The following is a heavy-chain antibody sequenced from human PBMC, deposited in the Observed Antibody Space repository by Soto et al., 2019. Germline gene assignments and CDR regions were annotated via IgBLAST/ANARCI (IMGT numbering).Heavy chain of an antibody. CDR3: AKGLTSIYYDSSGYYFRLRGYFDY. CDR2: ISYDGSNK. V-gene: IGHV3-30*18. CDR1: GFTFSSYG. J-gene: IGHJ4*02. Sequence: PGGSLRLSCAASGFTFSSYGMHWVRQAPGKGLEWVAVISYDGSNKYYADSVKGRFTISRDNSKNTLYLQMNSLRAEDTAVYYCAKGLTSIYYDSSGYYFRLRGYFDYWGQGTLVTVSS. D-gene: IGHD3-22*01.